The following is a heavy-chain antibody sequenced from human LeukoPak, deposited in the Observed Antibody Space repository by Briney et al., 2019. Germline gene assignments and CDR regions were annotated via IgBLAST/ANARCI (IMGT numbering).Heavy chain of an antibody. J-gene: IGHJ6*03. V-gene: IGHV4-4*02. CDR1: GGSISSSNW. CDR2: IYHTGNT. Sequence: SETLSLTCAVSGGSISSSNWWSWVRQSPGKGLEWIGEIYHTGNTNYNPSLNSRVSISLDTSKNQFSLRLTSVTAADTAVYFCARDANGSDLHYYHMDVWGKGTTVTVSS. CDR3: ARDANGSDLHYYHMDV. D-gene: IGHD6-25*01.